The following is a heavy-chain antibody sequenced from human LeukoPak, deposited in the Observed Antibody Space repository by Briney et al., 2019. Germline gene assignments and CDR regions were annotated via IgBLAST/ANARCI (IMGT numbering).Heavy chain of an antibody. CDR2: ISAYNGST. J-gene: IGHJ4*02. V-gene: IGHV1-18*01. CDR1: GYTFTSYG. Sequence: ASVKVSCKASGYTFTSYGISWVRQAPGQGLEWMGWISAYNGSTSYAQKFQGRVTMTRDMSTSTVYMELSSLRSEDTAVYYCARARSGYQPFDYWGQGTLVTVSS. CDR3: ARARSGYQPFDY. D-gene: IGHD3-3*01.